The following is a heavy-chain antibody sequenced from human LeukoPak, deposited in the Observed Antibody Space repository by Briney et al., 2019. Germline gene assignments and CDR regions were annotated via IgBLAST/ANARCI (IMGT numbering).Heavy chain of an antibody. D-gene: IGHD5-24*01. CDR2: IYWDDDK. CDR1: GFSLSTTGVG. Sequence: SGPTLVNPTQTLTLTCTFSGFSLSTTGVGVAWIRQPPGKALEWLALIYWDDDKRYSPSLKSRLTITKDTSKNQVVLTMTNTDPVDTATYYCAQRRDGYYDFDYWGQGTLVTVSS. J-gene: IGHJ4*02. CDR3: AQRRDGYYDFDY. V-gene: IGHV2-5*02.